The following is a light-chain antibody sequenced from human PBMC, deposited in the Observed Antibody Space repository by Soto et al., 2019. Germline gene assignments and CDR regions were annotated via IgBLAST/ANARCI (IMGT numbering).Light chain of an antibody. CDR3: QQYYSIPPT. CDR2: AAS. Sequence: IQITQCASSVSASVGDVVSITCRASQGISTSLGWYQQKPGKAPKLLIYAASSLQSGVPSRFCGSGSGTDFTLTISSLQAEDVAVYYCQQYYSIPPTFGGGTEVDIK. J-gene: IGKJ4*01. V-gene: IGKV1-12*01. CDR1: QGISTS.